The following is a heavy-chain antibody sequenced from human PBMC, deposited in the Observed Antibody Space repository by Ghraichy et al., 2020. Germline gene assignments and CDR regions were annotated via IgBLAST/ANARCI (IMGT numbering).Heavy chain of an antibody. Sequence: SVKVSCKASGGTFSSYAISWVRQAPGQGLEWMGGIIPIFGTANYAQKFQGRVTITADESTSTAYMELSSLRSEDTAVYYCASRGAYSSGWYGGTRGSYYYYGMDVWGQGTTVTVSS. D-gene: IGHD6-19*01. V-gene: IGHV1-69*13. CDR3: ASRGAYSSGWYGGTRGSYYYYGMDV. CDR1: GGTFSSYA. CDR2: IIPIFGTA. J-gene: IGHJ6*02.